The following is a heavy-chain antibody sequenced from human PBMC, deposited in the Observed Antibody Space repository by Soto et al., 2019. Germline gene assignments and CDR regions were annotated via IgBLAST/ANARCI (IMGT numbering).Heavy chain of an antibody. J-gene: IGHJ4*02. Sequence: ASVKVSCKASGYTFTSYGISWVRQAPGQGLECVGWISAHNGDTHYSQKFQGRVTLTTDTSTNTGYMELRSLTSDDTAVYFCATEPIDYNDGSGYYPLGHWGQGTLVTVSS. CDR2: ISAHNGDT. V-gene: IGHV1-18*01. CDR1: GYTFTSYG. CDR3: ATEPIDYNDGSGYYPLGH. D-gene: IGHD3-22*01.